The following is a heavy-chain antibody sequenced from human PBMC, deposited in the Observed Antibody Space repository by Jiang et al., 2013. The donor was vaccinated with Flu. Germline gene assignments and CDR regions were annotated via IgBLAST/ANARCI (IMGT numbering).Heavy chain of an antibody. Sequence: GLVKPSQTLSLTCSVSGGSISSGGYYWNWIRQHPGKGLEWIGYIYYGGSTDYNPSLKSRGTISVDTSKNQFSLKLSSVTDADTAVYYCAREAYGDTAYYYYGMDVWGQGTTVTVSS. V-gene: IGHV4-31*03. CDR1: GGSISSGGYY. CDR2: IYYGGST. J-gene: IGHJ6*02. D-gene: IGHD4-17*01. CDR3: AREAYGDTAYYYYGMDV.